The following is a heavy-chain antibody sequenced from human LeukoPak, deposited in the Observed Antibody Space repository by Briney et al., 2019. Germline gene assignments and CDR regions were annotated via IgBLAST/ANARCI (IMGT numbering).Heavy chain of an antibody. CDR2: ISPGGGPT. CDR3: AKDGAWLRFDN. V-gene: IGHV3-23*01. Sequence: GGSLRLSCAASGFTFSSYAMSWVRQAPGKGLEWVSGISPGGGPTYYADSVKGRFSISRDDLKNTLYLQMTNLRAEDTAVYYCAKDGAWLRFDNWGQGILVTVSS. D-gene: IGHD5-12*01. CDR1: GFTFSSYA. J-gene: IGHJ4*02.